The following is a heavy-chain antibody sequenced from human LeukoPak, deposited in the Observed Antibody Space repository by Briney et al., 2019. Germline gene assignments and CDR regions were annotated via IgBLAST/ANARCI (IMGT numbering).Heavy chain of an antibody. CDR3: ARSESDFFVDY. Sequence: SVKVSCKASGGTSSSYTIVWVRQAPGQGLELMGRIIPVLRRTHYAQKFQGGVTITADRITSTAYMELSSLRSEDTAVYYCARSESDFFVDYWGQGTLVTVSS. J-gene: IGHJ4*02. CDR1: GGTSSSYT. CDR2: IIPVLRRT. D-gene: IGHD3-3*01. V-gene: IGHV1-69*02.